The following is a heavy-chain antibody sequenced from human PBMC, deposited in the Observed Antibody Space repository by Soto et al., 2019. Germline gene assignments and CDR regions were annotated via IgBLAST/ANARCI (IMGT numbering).Heavy chain of an antibody. CDR1: GFTFKYS. V-gene: IGHV3-23*01. J-gene: IGHJ3*02. Sequence: VQLLESGGGLVQPGGSLRLSCAASGFTFKYSMTWVRQAPGKGLEWVAAISGSGGSTWYADSVKGRLTISRDNSKNTLCLQMNSLRAEDTAVYYCAKLMIAVGATSAFDIWGQGTLVTVSS. CDR3: AKLMIAVGATSAFDI. D-gene: IGHD1-26*01. CDR2: ISGSGGST.